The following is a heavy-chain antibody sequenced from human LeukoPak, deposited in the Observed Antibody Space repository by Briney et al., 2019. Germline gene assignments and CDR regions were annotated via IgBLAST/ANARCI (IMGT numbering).Heavy chain of an antibody. CDR3: AGGSGYLITS. CDR2: IKQDGTEK. CDR1: GFTFSSYA. V-gene: IGHV3-7*01. Sequence: GGSLRLSCAAPGFTFSSYAMNWVRQAPGKGLEWLAIIKQDGTEKHYKGSVEGRFTISRDNAKNSLHLQMNSLRAEDTAVYYCAGGSGYLITSWGQGTLVTVSS. J-gene: IGHJ5*02. D-gene: IGHD3-9*01.